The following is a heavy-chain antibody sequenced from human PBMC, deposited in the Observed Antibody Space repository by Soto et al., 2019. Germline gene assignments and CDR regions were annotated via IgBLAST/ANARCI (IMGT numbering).Heavy chain of an antibody. J-gene: IGHJ6*02. CDR1: GYSFTSYL. V-gene: IGHV5-51*01. CDR3: ARTSAAGKYYDGMDV. Sequence: PGESLKISWKGSGYSFTSYLIGWVRQMPGKGLEWMGIIYPGDSDTRYSPSFQGQVTISADKSISTAYLQWSSLKASDTAMYYCARTSAAGKYYDGMDVWGQGTTVTVCS. D-gene: IGHD6-13*01. CDR2: IYPGDSDT.